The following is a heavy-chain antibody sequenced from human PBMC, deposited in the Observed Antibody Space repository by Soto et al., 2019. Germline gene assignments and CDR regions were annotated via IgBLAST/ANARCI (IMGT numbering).Heavy chain of an antibody. CDR3: ASQPRSYDYGYNWFDP. D-gene: IGHD4-17*01. CDR1: GGSISSYY. CDR2: IYYSGST. Sequence: ASETLSLTCTVSGGSISSYYWSWVRQPPGKGLEWIGYIYYSGSTNYNPSLKSRVTISVDTSKNQFSLKLSSVTAADTAVYYCASQPRSYDYGYNWFDPWGQGXLVTVYS. J-gene: IGHJ5*02. V-gene: IGHV4-59*01.